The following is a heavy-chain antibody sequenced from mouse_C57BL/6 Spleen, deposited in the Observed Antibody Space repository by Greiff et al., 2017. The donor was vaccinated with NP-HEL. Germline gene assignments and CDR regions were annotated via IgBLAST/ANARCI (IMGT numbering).Heavy chain of an antibody. Sequence: VQLQQPGAELVKPGASVKMSCKASGYTFTSYWITWVKQRPGQGLEWIGDIYPGSGSTNYNEKFKSKATLTVDTSSSTAYMQLSSLTSEDAAVYYCATYSNYEGYVDYWGQGTTLTVSS. CDR2: IYPGSGST. V-gene: IGHV1-55*01. CDR1: GYTFTSYW. CDR3: ATYSNYEGYVDY. D-gene: IGHD2-5*01. J-gene: IGHJ2*01.